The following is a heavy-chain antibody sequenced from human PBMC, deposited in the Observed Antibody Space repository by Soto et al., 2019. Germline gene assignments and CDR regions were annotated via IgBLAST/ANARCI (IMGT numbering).Heavy chain of an antibody. Sequence: QVQLVESGGGVVQPGRSLRLSCAASGFTFSSYGMHWVRQAPGKGLEWVAVIWYDGSNKYYADSVKGRFTISRDNSKNTLYLQMNSLRAEDTAVYYCARDQLMGYYDSSGHGYWGQGTLVTVSS. CDR2: IWYDGSNK. V-gene: IGHV3-33*01. CDR1: GFTFSSYG. D-gene: IGHD3-22*01. CDR3: ARDQLMGYYDSSGHGY. J-gene: IGHJ4*02.